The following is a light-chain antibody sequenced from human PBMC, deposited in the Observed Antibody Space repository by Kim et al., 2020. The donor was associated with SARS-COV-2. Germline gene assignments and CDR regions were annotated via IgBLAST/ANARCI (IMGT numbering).Light chain of an antibody. CDR3: QQSYGTPYT. CDR1: QSISTF. Sequence: SAAVGDRVTITCRASQSISTFLNWYHHKPGKAPKLLIYAASNLLSGVPSRFSGGGSGTDFTLTISGLEPDDFATYYCQQSYGTPYTFGQGTKLEI. CDR2: AAS. J-gene: IGKJ2*01. V-gene: IGKV1-39*01.